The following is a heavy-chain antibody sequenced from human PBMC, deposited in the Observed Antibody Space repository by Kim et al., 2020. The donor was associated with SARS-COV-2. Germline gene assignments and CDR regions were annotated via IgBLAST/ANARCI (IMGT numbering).Heavy chain of an antibody. Sequence: IHYADSVGGRFTISRDNAGESRFLRMNSLRDDDTAVYYCARGLQYAFDVWGQGTMVTASS. CDR3: ARGLQYAFDV. J-gene: IGHJ3*01. CDR2: I. V-gene: IGHV3-48*02.